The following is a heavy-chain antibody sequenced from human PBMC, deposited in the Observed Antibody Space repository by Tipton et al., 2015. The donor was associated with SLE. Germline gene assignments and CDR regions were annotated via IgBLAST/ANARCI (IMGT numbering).Heavy chain of an antibody. Sequence: LRLSCTVSGGSMSTYYWSWIRLPPGKGLEWIGHVHSSGSTFYNPSLKSRVSISMDTSKNQVSLRMTSVTAADSAVYYCATSGYDFLSWFDPWGQGTPVTVSS. V-gene: IGHV4-59*01. CDR1: GGSMSTYY. J-gene: IGHJ5*02. CDR3: ATSGYDFLSWFDP. D-gene: IGHD5-12*01. CDR2: VHSSGST.